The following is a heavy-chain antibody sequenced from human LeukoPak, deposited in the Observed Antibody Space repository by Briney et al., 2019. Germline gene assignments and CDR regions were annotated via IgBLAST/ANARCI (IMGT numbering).Heavy chain of an antibody. Sequence: GGTLRLSCAASGFTFSNYGMSWVRQAPGKGLEWVSFLSGSGGRTSYADSVKGRFTISRDNAKNSLYLQMNSLRAEDTAVYYCARVLMSGSYFFGAFDIWGQGTMVTVSS. J-gene: IGHJ3*02. CDR1: GFTFSNYG. V-gene: IGHV3-23*01. CDR2: LSGSGGRT. CDR3: ARVLMSGSYFFGAFDI. D-gene: IGHD1-26*01.